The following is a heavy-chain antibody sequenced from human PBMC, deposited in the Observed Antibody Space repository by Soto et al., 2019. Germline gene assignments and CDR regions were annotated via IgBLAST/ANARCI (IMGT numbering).Heavy chain of an antibody. CDR2: IRYDGSNK. D-gene: IGHD3-10*01. CDR3: ARDRTFYGSGSKGMDF. V-gene: IGHV3-30*02. J-gene: IGHJ6*02. Sequence: GSLRLSCVTSGFTCSSYGMHWVRQAPGKGLEWLAIIRYDGSNKYYGDSVKGRFTISRDNSNNTLYLEMNNLRAEDTAVYYCARDRTFYGSGSKGMDFWGQGTTVTVSS. CDR1: GFTCSSYG.